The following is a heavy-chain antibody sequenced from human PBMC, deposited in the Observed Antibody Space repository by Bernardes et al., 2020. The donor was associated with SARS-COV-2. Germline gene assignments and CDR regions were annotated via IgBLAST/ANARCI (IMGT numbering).Heavy chain of an antibody. Sequence: GGSLRLSCAASGFTFSSYAMSWVRQAPGKGLEWVSAISGSGGSTYYADSVKGRFTISRDNSKNTLYLQMNSLRAEDTAVYYCARRAGDDSSGYDNWFDPWGQGTLVTVSS. J-gene: IGHJ5*02. CDR3: ARRAGDDSSGYDNWFDP. D-gene: IGHD3-22*01. CDR1: GFTFSSYA. CDR2: ISGSGGST. V-gene: IGHV3-23*01.